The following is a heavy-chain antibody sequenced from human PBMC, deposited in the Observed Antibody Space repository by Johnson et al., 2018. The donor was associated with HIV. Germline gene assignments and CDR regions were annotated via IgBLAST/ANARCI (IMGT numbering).Heavy chain of an antibody. V-gene: IGHV3-13*01. Sequence: VQLVESGGGLVQPGGSLRLSCAASGFSFSDYDMHWVRQLTGKSLEWVSAIGTAGDTFYPGSGQGRFTISRDNSKNTLYLQMNSLRAEDTAVYYCARVSSSTIAVAGHPFDIWGQGTMVTVSS. CDR1: GFSFSDYD. J-gene: IGHJ3*02. CDR2: IGTAGDT. D-gene: IGHD6-19*01. CDR3: ARVSSSTIAVAGHPFDI.